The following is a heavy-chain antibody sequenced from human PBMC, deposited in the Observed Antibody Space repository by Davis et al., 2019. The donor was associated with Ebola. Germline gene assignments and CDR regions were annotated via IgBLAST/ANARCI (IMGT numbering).Heavy chain of an antibody. CDR1: GGSFSGYY. J-gene: IGHJ4*02. Sequence: MPSETLSLTCAVYGGSFSGYYWSWIRQPPGKGLEWIGEINHSGSTNYNPSLKSRVTISVDTSKNQFSLKLSSVTAEDTAVYYCARELVGYCSGGSCWGQGTLVTVSS. CDR3: ARELVGYCSGGSC. CDR2: INHSGST. V-gene: IGHV4-34*01. D-gene: IGHD2-15*01.